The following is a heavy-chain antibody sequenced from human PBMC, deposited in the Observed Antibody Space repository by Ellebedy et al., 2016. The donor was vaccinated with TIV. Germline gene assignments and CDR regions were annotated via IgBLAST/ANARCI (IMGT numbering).Heavy chain of an antibody. J-gene: IGHJ6*02. CDR2: ISSSSSYI. V-gene: IGHV3-21*01. CDR3: ARGAPTYYDFYYYYGMDV. Sequence: GESLKISCAASGFTFSSYPMNWVRQAPGKGLEWVSSISSSSSYIYYADSVKGRFTISRDNAKNSLYLQMNSLRAEDTAVYYCARGAPTYYDFYYYYGMDVWGQGTTVTVSS. CDR1: GFTFSSYP. D-gene: IGHD3-3*01.